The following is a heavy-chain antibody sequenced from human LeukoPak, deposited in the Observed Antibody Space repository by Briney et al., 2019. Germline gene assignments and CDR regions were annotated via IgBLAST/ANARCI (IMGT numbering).Heavy chain of an antibody. CDR3: AREEQWLVLYYYYYMDV. CDR2: INSDGSST. V-gene: IGHV3-74*01. Sequence: GGSLRLSCAASGFTFSSYWMHWVRQAPGKGLVWVSRINSDGSSTRYADSVKGRFTISRDNAKNSLYLQMNSLRAEDTAVYYCAREEQWLVLYYYYYMDVWGKGTTVTVSS. CDR1: GFTFSSYW. D-gene: IGHD6-19*01. J-gene: IGHJ6*03.